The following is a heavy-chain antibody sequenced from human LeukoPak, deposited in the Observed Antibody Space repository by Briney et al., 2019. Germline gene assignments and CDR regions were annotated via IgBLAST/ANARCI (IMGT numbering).Heavy chain of an antibody. Sequence: ASVKVSCKASGYTFTSYDINWVRQATGQGLEWMGWMNPNSGNTGYAQKFQGRVTIIRNTSISTAYMELSSLRSEDTAVYYCARGQKLDTTNWFDPWGQGTLVTVSS. D-gene: IGHD6-13*01. CDR1: GYTFTSYD. CDR3: ARGQKLDTTNWFDP. CDR2: MNPNSGNT. V-gene: IGHV1-8*03. J-gene: IGHJ5*02.